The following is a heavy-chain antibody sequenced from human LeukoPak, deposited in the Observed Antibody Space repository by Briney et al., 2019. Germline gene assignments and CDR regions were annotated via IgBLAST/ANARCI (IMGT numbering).Heavy chain of an antibody. D-gene: IGHD3-10*01. CDR3: ARGPGGSGKYMDV. CDR1: GGPISSSSYY. Sequence: SETLSLTCTVSGGPISSSSYYWGWIRQPPGKGLEWIGSIYYSGSTYYNPSLKSRVTISVDTSKNQFSLKLSSVTAADTAVYYCARGPGGSGKYMDVWGKGTTVTISS. V-gene: IGHV4-39*07. CDR2: IYYSGST. J-gene: IGHJ6*03.